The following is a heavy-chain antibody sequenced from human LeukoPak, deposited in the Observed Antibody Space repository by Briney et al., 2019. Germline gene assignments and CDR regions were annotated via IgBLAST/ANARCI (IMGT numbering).Heavy chain of an antibody. Sequence: SQTLSLTCTVSGGSISSGGYFWSWIRQHPGKALEWIGYIYYSGSTYYNPSLKGRVTISVDTSKNQFSLRLSSVTAADTAIYYCASVSYDTSLQHWGQGTLVTVSS. CDR2: IYYSGST. J-gene: IGHJ1*01. CDR3: ASVSYDTSLQH. V-gene: IGHV4-31*03. D-gene: IGHD3-22*01. CDR1: GGSISSGGYF.